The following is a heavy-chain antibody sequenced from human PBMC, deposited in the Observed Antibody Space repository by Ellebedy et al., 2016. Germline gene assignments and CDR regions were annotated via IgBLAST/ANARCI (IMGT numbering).Heavy chain of an antibody. CDR1: GYTFTSYG. J-gene: IGHJ3*02. D-gene: IGHD2-15*01. CDR2: ISAYNGNT. CDR3: ARDIVVVVAARAFDI. Sequence: ASVKVSXXASGYTFTSYGISWVRQAPGQGLEWMGWISAYNGNTNYAQKLQGRVTMTRDTSTSTVYMELSSLRSEDTAVYYCARDIVVVVAARAFDIWGQGTMVTVSS. V-gene: IGHV1-18*01.